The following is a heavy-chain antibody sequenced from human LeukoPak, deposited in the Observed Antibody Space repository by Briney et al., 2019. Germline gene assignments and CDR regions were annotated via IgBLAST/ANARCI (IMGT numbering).Heavy chain of an antibody. D-gene: IGHD3-22*01. V-gene: IGHV1-69*04. Sequence: GASVKVSCKASGGTFSSYAISWVRQAPGQGLEWMGRIIPVLGIANYAQKFQGRVTITADKSTSTAYMELSSLRSEDTAVYYCARDPHYYDSSGDAFDIGGKGTMVTV. CDR1: GGTFSSYA. J-gene: IGHJ3*02. CDR2: IIPVLGIA. CDR3: ARDPHYYDSSGDAFDI.